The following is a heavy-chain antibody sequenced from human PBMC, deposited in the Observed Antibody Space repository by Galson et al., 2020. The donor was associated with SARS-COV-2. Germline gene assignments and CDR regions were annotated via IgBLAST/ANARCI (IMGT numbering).Heavy chain of an antibody. D-gene: IGHD3-10*01. CDR1: GFTFSDHF. CDR2: IRDKGNSYPK. J-gene: IGHJ4*02. Sequence: GRSLRLSCIVSGFTFSDHFMDWVRQAPGKGLEWIARIRDKGNSYPKEYAASVKGRFPISRDDSKNSLNLQMNSLKTEDPAVYYCTRDWHGAGDYWGQGTLVTVSS. CDR3: TRDWHGAGDY. V-gene: IGHV3-72*01.